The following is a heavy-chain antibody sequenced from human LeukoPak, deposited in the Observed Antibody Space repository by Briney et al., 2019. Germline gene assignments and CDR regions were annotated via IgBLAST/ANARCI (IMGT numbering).Heavy chain of an antibody. D-gene: IGHD2-2*01. CDR3: GRDFGPAAIDY. CDR1: GDSVSSSSAS. CDR2: TYSRSRWYH. J-gene: IGHJ4*02. V-gene: IGHV6-1*01. Sequence: SQTLSLTCAISGDSVSSSSASWSWIRQSPSRGLEWLGRTYSRSRWYHEYAVSVESRINITPDTSKNLFSLQLKSVTPEDTAVYYCGRDFGPAAIDYWGQGTLVTVSS.